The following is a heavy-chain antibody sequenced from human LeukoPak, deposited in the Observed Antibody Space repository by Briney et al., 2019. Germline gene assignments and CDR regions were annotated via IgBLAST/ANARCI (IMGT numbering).Heavy chain of an antibody. V-gene: IGHV1-46*01. CDR3: ARVHLRYSSSWYWGTEGGRHMDV. CDR1: GYTFTSYY. D-gene: IGHD6-13*01. J-gene: IGHJ6*03. CDR2: INPSGGGT. Sequence: GPSVKVSCKASGYTFTSYYMHWVRQAPGQGLEWMGIINPSGGGTSYAQKFQGRVTITRNTSISTAYMELSSLRSEDTAVYYCARVHLRYSSSWYWGTEGGRHMDVWGKGTTVTVSS.